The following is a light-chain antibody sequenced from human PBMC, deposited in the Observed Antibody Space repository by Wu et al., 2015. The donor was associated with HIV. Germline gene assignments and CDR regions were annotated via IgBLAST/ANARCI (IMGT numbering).Light chain of an antibody. J-gene: IGKJ3*01. CDR2: ATS. V-gene: IGKV3-20*01. CDR1: QSVVSGY. Sequence: ETVMTQSPATLSLSPGERATLSCRTSQSVVSGYLAWYQQKPGQAPRLLIYATSIRATGVPDRFSGSGSQTDFTLTINGLAPEDFAVYYCHHYGVSLQFSFGPGTRVDIK. CDR3: HHYGVSLQFS.